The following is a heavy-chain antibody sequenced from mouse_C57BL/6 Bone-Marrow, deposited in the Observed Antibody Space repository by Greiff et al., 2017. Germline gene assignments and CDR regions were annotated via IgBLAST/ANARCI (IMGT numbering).Heavy chain of an antibody. Sequence: VKLQESGAELMKPGASVQLSCKATGYTFTGSWIEWVKQRPGHCLEWIGEILPGSGSSNSNEKVKGTATFTADTSSNTAYMQLSSLTTEDSAIYYCARNEGLRRHFDVWGTGTTGIVSS. CDR2: ILPGSGSS. CDR3: ARNEGLRRHFDV. CDR1: GYTFTGSW. D-gene: IGHD2-4*01. J-gene: IGHJ1*03. V-gene: IGHV1-9*01.